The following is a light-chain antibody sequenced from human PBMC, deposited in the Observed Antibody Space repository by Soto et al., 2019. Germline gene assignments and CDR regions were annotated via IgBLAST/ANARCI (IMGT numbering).Light chain of an antibody. Sequence: EIVMTQSPATLSVSPGERSTLSCRASQSVSSNLAWYQQKPGQAPRLLIYGASTRATGIPARFSGSGSGTEFTLTISRLGPEDVAVYYCQQYTSSVLTFGGGTKV. J-gene: IGKJ4*01. CDR2: GAS. CDR3: QQYTSSVLT. CDR1: QSVSSN. V-gene: IGKV3-15*01.